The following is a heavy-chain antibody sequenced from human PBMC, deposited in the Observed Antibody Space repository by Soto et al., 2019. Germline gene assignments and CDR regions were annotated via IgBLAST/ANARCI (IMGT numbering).Heavy chain of an antibody. CDR2: INHSGST. J-gene: IGHJ5*02. Sequence: PSETLSLTCAVYGGSFSGYYWSWIRQPPGKGLEWIGEINHSGSTNYNPSLKSRVTISVDTSKNQFSLKLSSVTAADTAVYYCARGLVGRTPKRYNWFDPWGQGTLVTVSS. D-gene: IGHD1-26*01. V-gene: IGHV4-34*01. CDR3: ARGLVGRTPKRYNWFDP. CDR1: GGSFSGYY.